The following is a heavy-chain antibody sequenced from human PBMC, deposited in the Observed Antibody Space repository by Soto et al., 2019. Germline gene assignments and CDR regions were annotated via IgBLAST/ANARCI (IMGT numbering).Heavy chain of an antibody. CDR2: ISSSGSTI. J-gene: IGHJ1*01. Sequence: GGSLRLSCAASGFTFSDYYMSWIRQAPGKGLEWVSYISSSGSTIYYADSVKGRFTISRDNAKNSLYLQMNSLRAEDTAVYYCARDPREYCSGGCCSGYFQHWGQGTLVTVSS. D-gene: IGHD2-15*01. V-gene: IGHV3-11*01. CDR3: ARDPREYCSGGCCSGYFQH. CDR1: GFTFSDYY.